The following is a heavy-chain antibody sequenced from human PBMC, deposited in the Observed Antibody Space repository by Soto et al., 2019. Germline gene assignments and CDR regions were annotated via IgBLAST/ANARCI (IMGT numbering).Heavy chain of an antibody. J-gene: IGHJ6*02. CDR3: ARDPLLTGSFLEGRINYGMDV. CDR1: GYTFTSYY. CDR2: INPSGGST. V-gene: IGHV1-46*01. Sequence: ASVKVSCKASGYTFTSYYMHWVRQAPGQGLEWMGIINPSGGSTSYAQKFQGRVTMTRDTSTSTVYMELSSLRSEDTAVYYCARDPLLTGSFLEGRINYGMDVWGQGTTVTVSS. D-gene: IGHD3-9*01.